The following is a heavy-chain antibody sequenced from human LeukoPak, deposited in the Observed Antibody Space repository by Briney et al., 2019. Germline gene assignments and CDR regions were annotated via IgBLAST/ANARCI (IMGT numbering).Heavy chain of an antibody. V-gene: IGHV4-61*02. J-gene: IGHJ5*02. D-gene: IGHD3-22*01. CDR2: IYTSGST. CDR3: ASDYYDSSGYQSWFDP. CDR1: GGSISSGSYY. Sequence: SETLSLTYTVSGGSISSGSYYWSWIRQPAGKGLEWIGRIYTSGSTNYNPSLKSRVTISVDTSKNQFSLKLSSVTAADTAVYYCASDYYDSSGYQSWFDPWGQGTLVTVSS.